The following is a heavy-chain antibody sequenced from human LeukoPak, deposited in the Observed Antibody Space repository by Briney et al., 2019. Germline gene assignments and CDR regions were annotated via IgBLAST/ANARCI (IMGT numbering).Heavy chain of an antibody. CDR2: ISYDGSNK. V-gene: IGHV3-30*18. D-gene: IGHD5-12*01. J-gene: IGHJ6*03. Sequence: GRSLRLSCAASGFTFSSYGMHWVRQAPGKGLEWVAVISYDGSNKYYADSVKGRFTISRDNSKNTLYLQMNSLRAEDTAVYYCAKGGGYGAQYYYYYLDVWGKGTTVTISS. CDR1: GFTFSSYG. CDR3: AKGGGYGAQYYYYYLDV.